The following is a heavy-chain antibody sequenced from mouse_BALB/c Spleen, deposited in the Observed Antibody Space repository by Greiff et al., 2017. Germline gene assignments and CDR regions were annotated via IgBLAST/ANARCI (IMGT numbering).Heavy chain of an antibody. V-gene: IGHV2-6-7*01. CDR3: ARAIHYYGPAWFAY. J-gene: IGHJ3*01. CDR2: IWGDGST. Sequence: VQLQESGPGLVAPSQSLSITCTVSGFSLTGYGVNWVRQPPGKGLEWLGMIWGDGSTDYNSALKSRLSISQDNSKSQVFLKMNSLQTDDTARYYCARAIHYYGPAWFAYWGQGTLVTVSA. CDR1: GFSLTGYG. D-gene: IGHD1-2*01.